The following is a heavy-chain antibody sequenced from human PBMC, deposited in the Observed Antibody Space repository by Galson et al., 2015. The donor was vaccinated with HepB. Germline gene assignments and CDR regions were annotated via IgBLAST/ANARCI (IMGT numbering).Heavy chain of an antibody. Sequence: SVKVSCKASGGTFSSYAISWVRQAPGQGLEWMGGIIPIFGTANYAQKFQGRVTITADESTSTAYMELSSLRSEDTAVYYCARSSYDFWSGFPPPNIWGQGTMVTVSS. D-gene: IGHD3-3*01. CDR2: IIPIFGTA. V-gene: IGHV1-69*13. CDR1: GGTFSSYA. CDR3: ARSSYDFWSGFPPPNI. J-gene: IGHJ3*02.